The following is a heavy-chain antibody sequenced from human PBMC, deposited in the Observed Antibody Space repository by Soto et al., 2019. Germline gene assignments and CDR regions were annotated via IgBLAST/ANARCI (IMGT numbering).Heavy chain of an antibody. J-gene: IGHJ3*02. CDR2: ISSDGGDK. D-gene: IGHD5-12*01. CDR1: GFSFSNYG. Sequence: QLVESGGDVVQPGRSLRLSCAASGFSFSNYGMHWVRQAPGKGLEWVAVISSDGGDKYYADSVKGRFTISRDNSKNTLYLKMNSLRHEDTAMFYCAIRGYKYAFDIWGQGKMVTVSS. V-gene: IGHV3-30*03. CDR3: AIRGYKYAFDI.